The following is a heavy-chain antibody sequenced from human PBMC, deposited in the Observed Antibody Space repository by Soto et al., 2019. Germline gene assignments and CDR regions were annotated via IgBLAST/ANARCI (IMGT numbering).Heavy chain of an antibody. V-gene: IGHV4-30-2*01. CDR3: VRQHYGADRYFFDN. D-gene: IGHD3-16*01. J-gene: IGHJ4*02. Sequence: PSETLSLTCAVSGGSISSGGYSWSWIRQPPGKGLEWIGYIYHSGSTYYNPSLKSRVTISVDRSKNQFSLKLSSVTATDTAVDYCVRQHYGADRYFFDNWGQGTPVTVSS. CDR1: GGSISSGGYS. CDR2: IYHSGST.